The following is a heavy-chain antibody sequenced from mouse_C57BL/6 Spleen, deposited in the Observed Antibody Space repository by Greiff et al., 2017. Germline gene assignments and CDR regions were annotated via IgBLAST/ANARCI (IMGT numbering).Heavy chain of an antibody. Sequence: EVKLEESGGGLVQPGGSMKLSCAASGFTFSDAWMDWVRQSPEKGLEWVAEIRNKANNHATYYAESVKGRFTISRDDSKSSVYLQMNSLRAEDTGIYYCTRLGGLRRGFDYWGQGTTLTVSS. D-gene: IGHD2-2*01. J-gene: IGHJ2*01. CDR3: TRLGGLRRGFDY. CDR2: IRNKANNHAT. CDR1: GFTFSDAW. V-gene: IGHV6-6*01.